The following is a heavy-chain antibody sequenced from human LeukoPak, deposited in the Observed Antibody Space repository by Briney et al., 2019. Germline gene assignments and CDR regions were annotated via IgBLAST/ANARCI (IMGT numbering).Heavy chain of an antibody. CDR1: GGSISSYY. Sequence: SETLSLTCTVSGGSISSYYWSWIRQPPGKGLEWIGYIYYSGSTYYNPSLKSRVTISVDTSKNQFSLKLSSVTAADTAVYYCARHLIVVVTGGRAFDIWGQGTMVTVSS. J-gene: IGHJ3*02. CDR2: IYYSGST. CDR3: ARHLIVVVTGGRAFDI. V-gene: IGHV4-59*06. D-gene: IGHD2-21*02.